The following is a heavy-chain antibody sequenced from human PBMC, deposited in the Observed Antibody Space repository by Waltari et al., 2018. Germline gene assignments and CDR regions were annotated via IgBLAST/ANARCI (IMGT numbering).Heavy chain of an antibody. CDR3: ARVSGGDWVDP. CDR2: IYHSGST. Sequence: QVQLQESGPGLAKPSETLSLTCSVSGYPISSGYYCGWIRQPPGKGLEWIGSIYHSGSTYYNPSLKSRVTISVDTSKNQFSLKLSSVTAADTAVYYCARVSGGDWVDPWGQGTLVTVSS. J-gene: IGHJ5*02. D-gene: IGHD3-10*01. V-gene: IGHV4-38-2*02. CDR1: GYPISSGYY.